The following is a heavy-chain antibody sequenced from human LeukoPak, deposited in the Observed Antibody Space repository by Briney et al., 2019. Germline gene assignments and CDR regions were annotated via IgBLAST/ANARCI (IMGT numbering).Heavy chain of an antibody. J-gene: IGHJ4*02. CDR1: GFTFSNYA. CDR3: ARVVSSGWYSFDY. V-gene: IGHV3-23*01. D-gene: IGHD6-19*01. Sequence: GGSLRLSCAASGFTFSNYAMSWVRQASGKGLEWVSGISGSGGSIYYADSVKGRFTISRDNSKNTLYLQMNSLRADDTAVYYCARVVSSGWYSFDYWGQGTLLTVSS. CDR2: ISGSGGSI.